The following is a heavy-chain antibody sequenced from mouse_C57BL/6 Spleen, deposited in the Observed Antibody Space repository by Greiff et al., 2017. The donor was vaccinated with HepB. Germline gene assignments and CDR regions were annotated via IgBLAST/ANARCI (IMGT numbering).Heavy chain of an antibody. CDR2: IYPGSGST. D-gene: IGHD1-1*01. CDR3: ARDGSSPHYFDY. J-gene: IGHJ3*01. Sequence: VQLQQSGAELVKPGASVKMSCKASGYTFTSYWITWVKQRPGQGLEWIGDIYPGSGSTNYNEKFKSKATLTVDTSSSTAYMQLSSLTSEDSAVYYCARDGSSPHYFDYWGQGTLVTVSA. CDR1: GYTFTSYW. V-gene: IGHV1-55*01.